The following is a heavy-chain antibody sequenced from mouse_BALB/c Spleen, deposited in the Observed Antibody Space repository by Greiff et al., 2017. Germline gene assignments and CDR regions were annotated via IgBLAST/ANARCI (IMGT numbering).Heavy chain of an antibody. CDR2: ISSGGST. CDR1: GFTFSSYA. J-gene: IGHJ2*01. V-gene: IGHV5-6-5*01. D-gene: IGHD2-14*01. Sequence: EVQGVESGGGLVKPGGSLKLSCAASGFTFSSYAMSWVRQTPEKRLEWVASISSGGSTYYPDSVKGRFTISRDNARNILYLQMSSLRSEDTAMYYCARGGEYDGFDYWGQGTTLTVSS. CDR3: ARGGEYDGFDY.